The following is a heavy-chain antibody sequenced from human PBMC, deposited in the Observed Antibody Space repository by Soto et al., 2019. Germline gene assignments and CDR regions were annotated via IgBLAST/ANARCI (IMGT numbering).Heavy chain of an antibody. V-gene: IGHV4-30-2*01. CDR3: ARVPGP. Sequence: SETLSLTCAVSVGSISSGGYSWSWIRQPPGKGLEWIGYIYHSGSTYYNPSLKSRVTISVDRSKNQFSLKLSSVTAADTAVYYCARVPGPWGQGSLVTVSS. CDR2: IYHSGST. J-gene: IGHJ5*02. CDR1: VGSISSGGYS.